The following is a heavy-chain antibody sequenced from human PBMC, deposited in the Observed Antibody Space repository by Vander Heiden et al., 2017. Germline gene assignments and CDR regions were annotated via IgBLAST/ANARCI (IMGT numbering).Heavy chain of an antibody. V-gene: IGHV4-34*01. CDR1: GGSFSGYY. J-gene: IGHJ4*02. CDR3: ARQVYGSGSYDY. Sequence: QVQLQQWGAGLLKPSETLSLTCAVYGGSFSGYYWSWIRQPPGKGLAWIGEITHSGSTNYTPSLKSRVTISIDTSKIQFSLKLSSVTAADTAVYYCARQVYGSGSYDYWGQGTLVTVSS. D-gene: IGHD3-10*01. CDR2: ITHSGST.